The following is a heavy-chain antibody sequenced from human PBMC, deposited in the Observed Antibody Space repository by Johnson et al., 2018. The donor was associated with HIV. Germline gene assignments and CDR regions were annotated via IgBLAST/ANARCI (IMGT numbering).Heavy chain of an antibody. CDR2: ISYDGSNK. CDR1: GFTFSSYA. D-gene: IGHD1-1*01. CDR3: ARGTGTDDAFDI. V-gene: IGHV3-30*14. Sequence: VQLVESGGGLVKPRGSLRLSCAASGFTFSSYAMHWVRQAPGKGLEWVAVISYDGSNKYYEDSVKGRFTISRDYSKNTLYLQMNSLRAEDTAVYYCARGTGTDDAFDIWGQGTMVTVSS. J-gene: IGHJ3*02.